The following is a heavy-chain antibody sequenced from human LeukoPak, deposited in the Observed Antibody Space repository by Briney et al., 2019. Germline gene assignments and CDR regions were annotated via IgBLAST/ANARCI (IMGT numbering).Heavy chain of an antibody. J-gene: IGHJ4*02. Sequence: ASVKVSCKASGYTFTSYDINWVRQATGQGLEWMGWMNPNSGNTGYAQKFQGRVTMTRNTSISTAYMELSSLRSEDTAVYYCAKFVAEEPTGGEAVYWGQGTLVTVSS. CDR1: GYTFTSYD. CDR3: AKFVAEEPTGGEAVY. CDR2: MNPNSGNT. V-gene: IGHV1-8*01. D-gene: IGHD1-14*01.